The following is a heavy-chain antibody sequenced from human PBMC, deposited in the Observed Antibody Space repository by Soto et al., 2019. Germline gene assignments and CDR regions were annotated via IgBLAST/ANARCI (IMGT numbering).Heavy chain of an antibody. CDR2: INSDGSTT. CDR3: ARGNYYSMDV. J-gene: IGHJ6*02. V-gene: IGHV3-74*01. Sequence: EVQLMESGGGLVQPGGSLRLSCAATGFTFSNYWMHWVRQTPGKGLVWVSRINSDGSTTNYADSVKGRFTISRDSAKNTLYLQMNSLRAEDTAVYYCARGNYYSMDVWGQGTTVTVSS. CDR1: GFTFSNYW.